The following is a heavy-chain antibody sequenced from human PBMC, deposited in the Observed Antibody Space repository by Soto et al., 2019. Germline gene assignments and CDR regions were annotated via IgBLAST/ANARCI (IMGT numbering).Heavy chain of an antibody. Sequence: QVQLVQSGAEVKKPGSSVKVSCKASGGTFSSYAINWVRQAPGQGLEWMGGIIPIFATADYAQKFKGRVTITADESTRTAYMELSSLRSEDTAVYYCAQCLLGVNYYYGMDVWGQGTTVTVSS. CDR2: IIPIFATA. V-gene: IGHV1-69*12. CDR3: AQCLLGVNYYYGMDV. J-gene: IGHJ6*02. CDR1: GGTFSSYA. D-gene: IGHD3-16*01.